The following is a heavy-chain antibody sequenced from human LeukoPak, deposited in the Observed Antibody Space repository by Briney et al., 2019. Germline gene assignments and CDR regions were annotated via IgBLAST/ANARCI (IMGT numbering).Heavy chain of an antibody. J-gene: IGHJ2*01. D-gene: IGHD6-19*01. CDR3: ATSRPGIAVAGTRRYWYFDL. V-gene: IGHV4-39*07. CDR1: GGSISSSSYY. Sequence: PSETLSLTCTVSGGSISSSSYYWGWIRQPPGKGLEWIGSIYYSGSTYYNPSLKSRVTISVDTSKNQFSLKLSSVTAADTAVYYCATSRPGIAVAGTRRYWYFDLWGRGTLVTVSS. CDR2: IYYSGST.